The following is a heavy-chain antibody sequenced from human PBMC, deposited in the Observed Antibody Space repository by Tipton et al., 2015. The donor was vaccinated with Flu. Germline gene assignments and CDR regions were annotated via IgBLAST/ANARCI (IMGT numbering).Heavy chain of an antibody. J-gene: IGHJ6*02. CDR2: ISFDGDNK. CDR3: ARDRQQQLAPRLYYYYYGMDV. V-gene: IGHV3-30*01. CDR1: GFNFSKYA. Sequence: QVQLVQSGGGVVQPGRSLRLSCAASGFNFSKYAMYWVRQAPGKGLEWVTVISFDGDNKYYAESLKGRFTISRDNSKNTLYLQIDSLRPEDTAVYYCARDRQQQLAPRLYYYYYGMDVWGQGTTVTVSS. D-gene: IGHD6-13*01.